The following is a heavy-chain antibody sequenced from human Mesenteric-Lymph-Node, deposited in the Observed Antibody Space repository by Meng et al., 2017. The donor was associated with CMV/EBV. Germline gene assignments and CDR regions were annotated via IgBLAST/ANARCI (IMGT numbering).Heavy chain of an antibody. J-gene: IGHJ6*02. CDR1: GFTFSSYS. CDR2: ISSSSSYI. Sequence: GESLKISCAASGFTFSSYSMNWVRQAPGKGLEWVSYISSSSSYIYYADSVKGRFTVSRDNAKNSLYLQMNSLRAEDTAVYYCASSLRALGGMDVWGQGTTVTVSS. D-gene: IGHD4-17*01. CDR3: ASSLRALGGMDV. V-gene: IGHV3-21*01.